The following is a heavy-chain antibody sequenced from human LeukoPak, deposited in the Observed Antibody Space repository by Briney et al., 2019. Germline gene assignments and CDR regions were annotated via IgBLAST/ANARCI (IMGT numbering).Heavy chain of an antibody. V-gene: IGHV5-51*01. D-gene: IGHD2-15*01. J-gene: IGHJ6*02. CDR3: ARRFGGGTVYGMDV. CDR1: GYSINNYW. CDR2: IYPADSDI. Sequence: GESLKISCKGSGYSINNYWIAWVRQMPGKGLEWMGIIYPADSDIRYSPSFQGQVTISADKSISTAYLQWNSLKASDTAMYYCARRFGGGTVYGMDVWGQGTTVTVSS.